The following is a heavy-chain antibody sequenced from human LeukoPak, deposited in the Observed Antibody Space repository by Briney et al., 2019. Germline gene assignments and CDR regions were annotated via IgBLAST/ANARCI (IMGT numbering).Heavy chain of an antibody. CDR1: GYTFTSYG. V-gene: IGHV1-2*02. D-gene: IGHD3-10*01. CDR3: ASILGSGSYYID. CDR2: INPNSGGT. Sequence: ASVKVSCKASGYTFTSYGISWVRQAPGQGLEWMGWINPNSGGTNYAQKFQGRVTMTRDTSISTAYMELSRLRSDDTAVYYCASILGSGSYYIDWGQGTLVTVSS. J-gene: IGHJ1*01.